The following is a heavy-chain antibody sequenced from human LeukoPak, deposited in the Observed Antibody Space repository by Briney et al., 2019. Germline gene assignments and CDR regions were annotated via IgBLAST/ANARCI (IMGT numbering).Heavy chain of an antibody. D-gene: IGHD2-21*02. V-gene: IGHV3-23*01. CDR2: ISGSGDST. Sequence: GGSLRLSCAASGFTFSNYVMSWVRQAPGKGLEWVSGISGSGDSTYYADSVKGRFTISRDNSKNTLDLQMNSLRAEDTAVYYCARGEVVTALDYWGQGTLVTVSS. CDR1: GFTFSNYV. CDR3: ARGEVVTALDY. J-gene: IGHJ4*02.